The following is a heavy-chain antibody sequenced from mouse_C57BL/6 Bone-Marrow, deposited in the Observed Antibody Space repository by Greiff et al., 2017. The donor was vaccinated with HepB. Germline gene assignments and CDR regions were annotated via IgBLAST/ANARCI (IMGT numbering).Heavy chain of an antibody. D-gene: IGHD2-12*01. CDR2: IYPGDGDT. V-gene: IGHV1-80*01. J-gene: IGHJ3*01. CDR3: ARPLRTAAWFAY. Sequence: QVHVKQSGAELVKPGASVKISCKASGYAFSSYWMNWVKQRPGKGLEWIGQIYPGDGDTNYNGKFKGKATLTADKSSSTAYMQLSSLTSEDSAVYFCARPLRTAAWFAYWGQGTLVTVSA. CDR1: GYAFSSYW.